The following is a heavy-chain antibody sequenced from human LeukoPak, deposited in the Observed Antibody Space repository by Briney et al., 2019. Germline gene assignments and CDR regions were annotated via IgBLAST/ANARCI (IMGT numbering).Heavy chain of an antibody. CDR3: ARGVAGSYYYYMDV. V-gene: IGHV1-2*02. J-gene: IGHJ6*03. CDR2: INPNSGGT. D-gene: IGHD6-19*01. Sequence: RASVKVSCKASGYTFTGYYMHWVRQAPGQGLEWMGWINPNSGGTNYAQKFQGRVTMTRDTSISTAYMELSRLRSDDTAVYYCARGVAGSYYYYMDVWGKGTTVTVSS. CDR1: GYTFTGYY.